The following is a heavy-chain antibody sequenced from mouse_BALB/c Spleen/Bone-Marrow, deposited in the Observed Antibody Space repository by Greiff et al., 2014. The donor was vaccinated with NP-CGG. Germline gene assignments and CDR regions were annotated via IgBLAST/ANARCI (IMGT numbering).Heavy chain of an antibody. CDR3: ALLLRYYALDY. Sequence: EVQVEESGAELVKPGASVKLSCTASGFNIKDTYMHWVKQRPEQGLEWIGRIDPANGNTRYDPKFQGKATITADTSSNTAYLQLSSLTSEDTAVYYCALLLRYYALDYWGQGTTVTVSS. CDR2: IDPANGNT. D-gene: IGHD1-1*01. CDR1: GFNIKDTY. V-gene: IGHV14-3*02. J-gene: IGHJ4*01.